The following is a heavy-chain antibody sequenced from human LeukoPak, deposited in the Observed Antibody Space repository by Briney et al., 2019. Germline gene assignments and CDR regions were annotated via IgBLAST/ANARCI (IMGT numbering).Heavy chain of an antibody. CDR2: IDGSGDIT. V-gene: IGHV3-23*01. CDR1: GFNYNIYT. Sequence: GGSLRLSCEASGFNYNIYTMSWVRQAPGKGLEWVSGIDGSGDITQYADSVKVRFTMSRDNSKNTVYLQMNSLRAEDAAIYYCAKDRVSGDGMWNFDYWGRGTLVTVSS. J-gene: IGHJ4*02. CDR3: AKDRVSGDGMWNFDY. D-gene: IGHD5-24*01.